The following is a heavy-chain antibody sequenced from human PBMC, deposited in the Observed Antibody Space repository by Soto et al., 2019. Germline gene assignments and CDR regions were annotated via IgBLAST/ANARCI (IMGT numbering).Heavy chain of an antibody. J-gene: IGHJ4*02. Sequence: GLDLEWLALIYWDDDERYSPSLKNRLTITRDTSKNQVVLTMTNMDPVDTATHYCAHSLLWFGELPPGYFDYWGQGTLVTVSS. D-gene: IGHD3-10*01. CDR2: IYWDDDE. V-gene: IGHV2-5*02. CDR3: AHSLLWFGELPPGYFDY.